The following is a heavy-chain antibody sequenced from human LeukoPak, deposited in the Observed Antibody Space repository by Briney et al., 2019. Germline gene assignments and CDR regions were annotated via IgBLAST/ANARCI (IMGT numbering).Heavy chain of an antibody. CDR3: ARAEKAVTGTLDY. V-gene: IGHV4-59*01. CDR1: GNSISNYY. Sequence: SETLSLTCTVSGNSISNYYWSWIRQSPGKELEWIGYMYNRGSTIYNPSLKSRVTISTDTSKNQFSLRLTSVTAADTAVYYCARAEKAVTGTLDYWGQGTLITVSS. CDR2: MYNRGST. J-gene: IGHJ4*02. D-gene: IGHD6-19*01.